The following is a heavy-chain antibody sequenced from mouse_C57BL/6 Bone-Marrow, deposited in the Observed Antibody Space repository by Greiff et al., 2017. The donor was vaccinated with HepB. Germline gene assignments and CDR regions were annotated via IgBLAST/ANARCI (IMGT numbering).Heavy chain of an antibody. CDR3: ARRGRRGYFDV. D-gene: IGHD3-1*01. V-gene: IGHV2-6*01. CDR1: GFSLTSYG. Sequence: VKLQESGPGLVAPSQRLSITCTVSGFSLTSYGVDWVRQSPGKGLEWLGVIWGVGSTNYNSALKSRLSISKDNAKSQVFLKMNSLQTDDTAMYYCARRGRRGYFDVWGTGTTVTVSS. J-gene: IGHJ1*03. CDR2: IWGVGST.